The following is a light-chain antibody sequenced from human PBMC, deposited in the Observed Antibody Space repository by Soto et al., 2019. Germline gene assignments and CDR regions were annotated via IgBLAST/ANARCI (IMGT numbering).Light chain of an antibody. CDR1: QSISSW. CDR2: DAS. J-gene: IGKJ1*01. CDR3: QQYNIYPGT. V-gene: IGKV1-5*01. Sequence: IQMPPSPSALSASVGDRVTITCRASQSISSWLAWYQQKPGKAPKLLIYDASSLEGGVPSRFSGSGSGTEFTLTIISLQPDDFATYYCQQYNIYPGTFGQGTKVDI.